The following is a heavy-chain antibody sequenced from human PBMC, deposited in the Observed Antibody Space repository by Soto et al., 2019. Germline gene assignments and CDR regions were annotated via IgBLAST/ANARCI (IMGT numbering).Heavy chain of an antibody. CDR2: IYWNDDK. CDR1: GFSLSTSEVS. Sequence: QITLKESGPTLVKPTQTLTLTCSFSGFSLSTSEVSVGWIRQSPGKALEWLTLIYWNDDKRYSPSLQSRLNITKDTSKNPVVLTMTNMDPVDTATYYGAHRAPYFDYWGQGILVTVPS. V-gene: IGHV2-5*01. J-gene: IGHJ4*02. CDR3: AHRAPYFDY.